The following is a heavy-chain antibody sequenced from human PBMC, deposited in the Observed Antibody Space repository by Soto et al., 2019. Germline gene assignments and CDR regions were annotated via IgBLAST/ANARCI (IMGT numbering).Heavy chain of an antibody. D-gene: IGHD1-7*01. V-gene: IGHV1-18*04. CDR3: ARDELHSVPLSMVRVRRRVGYFAS. J-gene: IGHJ4*02. CDR2: INIYDGDT. CDR1: GYNFNIYG. Sequence: ASVKVSCKASGYNFNIYGIHWVRQAPGQGLERMGWINIYDGDTNYAQKFQGRVAMTSDTSTTTASLEVRSLRSDDSAVYYCARDELHSVPLSMVRVRRRVGYFASWGQGTQVTVSS.